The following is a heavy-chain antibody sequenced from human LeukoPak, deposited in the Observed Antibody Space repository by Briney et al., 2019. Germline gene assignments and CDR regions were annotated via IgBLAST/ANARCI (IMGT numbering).Heavy chain of an antibody. CDR3: ARHHLIDWSPAVDY. CDR1: GGSISSSSYY. J-gene: IGHJ4*02. D-gene: IGHD3-9*01. Sequence: PSETLSLTCTVSGGSISSSSYYWGWIRQPPGKGLEWIGTFYSGSTYYNPSLKSRVTISVDTSKNQFSLKLSSVTAADTAVYYCARHHLIDWSPAVDYWGQGTLVTVSS. V-gene: IGHV4-39*01. CDR2: FYSGST.